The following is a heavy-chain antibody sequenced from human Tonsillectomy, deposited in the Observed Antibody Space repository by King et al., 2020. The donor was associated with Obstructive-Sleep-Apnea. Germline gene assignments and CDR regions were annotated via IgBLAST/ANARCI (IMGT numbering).Heavy chain of an antibody. D-gene: IGHD1-26*01. Sequence: LQLVQSGGGVVQPGRSLRLSCAASGFTFSSYAMHWVRQAPGKGLEWVAVISYDGSNKYYADSVKGRFTISRDNSKNTLYLQMNSLRAEDTAVYYCARELLKVGANQVDAFDIWGQGTMVTVSS. CDR2: ISYDGSNK. J-gene: IGHJ3*02. V-gene: IGHV3-30*04. CDR3: ARELLKVGANQVDAFDI. CDR1: GFTFSSYA.